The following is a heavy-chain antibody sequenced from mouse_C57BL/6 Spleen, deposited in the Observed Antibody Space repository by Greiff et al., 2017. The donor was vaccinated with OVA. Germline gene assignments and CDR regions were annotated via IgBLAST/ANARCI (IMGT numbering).Heavy chain of an antibody. CDR1: GYAFSSSW. Sequence: QVQLQQSGPELVKPGASVKISCKASGYAFSSSWMNWVKQRPGKGLEWIGRIYPGDGDTNYKGKFKGKATQTADKSSSTAYMQLSSLTSEDSAVYYCARTRDSYDLFDYWGQGTTLTVSS. J-gene: IGHJ2*01. CDR2: IYPGDGDT. V-gene: IGHV1-82*01. D-gene: IGHD1-1*01. CDR3: ARTRDSYDLFDY.